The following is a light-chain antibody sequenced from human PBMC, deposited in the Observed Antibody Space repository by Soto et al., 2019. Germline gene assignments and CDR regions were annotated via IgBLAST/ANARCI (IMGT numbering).Light chain of an antibody. V-gene: IGKV3-11*01. CDR2: DAS. Sequence: EIVLTQSPATLSLSPGERATLSCRASESVSNYLGWYQQKPGQAPRLLIYDASNRATGIPARFSGSGSGTDFTLTISSLEPEDFAVYYCQQRSNWPFTFTFGQGTRLEIK. J-gene: IGKJ5*01. CDR1: ESVSNY. CDR3: QQRSNWPFTFT.